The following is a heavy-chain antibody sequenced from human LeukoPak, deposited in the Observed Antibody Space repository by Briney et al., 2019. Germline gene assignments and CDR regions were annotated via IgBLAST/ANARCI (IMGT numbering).Heavy chain of an antibody. CDR3: ARVYSSGWYGAFDI. D-gene: IGHD6-19*01. Sequence: GGSLRLSCAASGFTFSSYSMNWVRQAPGKGLEWVSSISSSSSYIYYADSVKGRFTISRDNAKNSLYLQMNSLRAEDTAVYYCARVYSSGWYGAFDIWGQGTMATVSS. J-gene: IGHJ3*02. CDR2: ISSSSSYI. CDR1: GFTFSSYS. V-gene: IGHV3-21*01.